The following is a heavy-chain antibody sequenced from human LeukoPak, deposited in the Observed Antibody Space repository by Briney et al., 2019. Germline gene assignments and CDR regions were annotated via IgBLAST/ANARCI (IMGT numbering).Heavy chain of an antibody. Sequence: PGGSLRLSCAASGFTFSSYSMNWVRQAPGKGLEWVSSISSSSSYIYYADSVKGRFTISRDNAKNSLYLQMNSLRAEDTAVYYCARDSITMVRGSGNWFDPWGQGTLVTVSS. J-gene: IGHJ5*02. CDR3: ARDSITMVRGSGNWFDP. CDR1: GFTFSSYS. CDR2: ISSSSSYI. V-gene: IGHV3-21*01. D-gene: IGHD3-10*01.